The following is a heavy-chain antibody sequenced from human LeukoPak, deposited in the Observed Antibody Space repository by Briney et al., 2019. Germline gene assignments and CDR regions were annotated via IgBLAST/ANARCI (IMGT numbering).Heavy chain of an antibody. CDR2: ISAYNGNT. CDR3: AREGMDSSGWYYFDY. V-gene: IGHV1-18*01. J-gene: IGHJ4*02. CDR1: GYTFTSYG. Sequence: GASVNVSCKASGYTFTSYGISWVRQAPGQGLEWMGWISAYNGNTNYAQKLQGRVTMTTDTSTSTAYMELRSLRSDDTAVYYCAREGMDSSGWYYFDYWGQGTLVTVSS. D-gene: IGHD6-19*01.